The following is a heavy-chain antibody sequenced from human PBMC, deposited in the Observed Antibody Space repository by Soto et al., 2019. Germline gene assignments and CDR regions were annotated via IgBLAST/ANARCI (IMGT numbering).Heavy chain of an antibody. CDR3: ARDSRSSSWYGYYYYGMEF. V-gene: IGHV1-2*04. Sequence: ASVKVSCKASGYTFTGYYIHWVRQAPLQVLEWMVCINPNSGGTNYAQKFQGWVTMTRDTSISTAYMELSRLRSDDTAVYYCARDSRSSSWYGYYYYGMEFWGQGTTVTFSS. D-gene: IGHD6-13*01. CDR1: GYTFTGYY. J-gene: IGHJ6*01. CDR2: INPNSGGT.